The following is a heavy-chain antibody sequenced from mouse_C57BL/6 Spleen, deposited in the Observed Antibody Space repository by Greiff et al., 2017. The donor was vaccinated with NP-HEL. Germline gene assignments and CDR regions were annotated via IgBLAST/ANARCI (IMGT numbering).Heavy chain of an antibody. V-gene: IGHV1-47*01. Sequence: VQLQQSGAELVKPGASVKMSCKASGYTFTTYPIEWMKQNHGKSLEWIGNFHPYNDDTKYNEKLKGKATLTVEKSSSPVYLELIRLTSDDSAVYYCAMQYYDGRSWLAYWGQGARVTVSA. CDR1: GYTFTTYP. CDR3: AMQYYDGRSWLAY. CDR2: FHPYNDDT. J-gene: IGHJ3*01. D-gene: IGHD1-1*01.